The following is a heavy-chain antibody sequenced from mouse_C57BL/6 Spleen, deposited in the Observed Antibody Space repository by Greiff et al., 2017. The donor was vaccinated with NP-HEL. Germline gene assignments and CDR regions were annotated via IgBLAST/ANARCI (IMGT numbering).Heavy chain of an antibody. V-gene: IGHV1-62-2*01. CDR1: GYTFTEYT. CDR2: FYPGSGSI. D-gene: IGHD1-1*01. CDR3: ARHEDNYGSQSSWFAY. J-gene: IGHJ3*01. Sequence: QVQLKESGAELVKPGASVKLSCKASGYTFTEYTIHWVKQRSGQGLEWIGWFYPGSGSIKYNEKFKDKATLTADKSSSTVYMELSRLTSEYSAVYFCARHEDNYGSQSSWFAYWGQGTLVTVSA.